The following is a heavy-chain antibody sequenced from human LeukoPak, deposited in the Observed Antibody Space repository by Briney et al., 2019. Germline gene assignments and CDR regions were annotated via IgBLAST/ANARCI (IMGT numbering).Heavy chain of an antibody. CDR2: IWYDGSNK. V-gene: IGHV3-33*01. CDR3: ARDAFTTYDTGGGYFDY. J-gene: IGHJ4*02. CDR1: GFTFSSYG. Sequence: PGRSLRLSCVVSGFTFSSYGMHWVRQAPGKGLEWVALIWYDGSNKYYADSVKGRFTISRDNSKNTLYLQMNSLRADDTAVYYCARDAFTTYDTGGGYFDYWGQGTLVTVSS. D-gene: IGHD3-22*01.